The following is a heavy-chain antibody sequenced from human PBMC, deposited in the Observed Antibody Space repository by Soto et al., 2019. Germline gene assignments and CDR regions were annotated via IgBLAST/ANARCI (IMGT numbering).Heavy chain of an antibody. D-gene: IGHD6-13*01. V-gene: IGHV5-51*01. CDR2: IYPGDSDT. Sequence: PGESLKISCKGSGYSFTSYWIGWVRQMPGKGLEWMGIIYPGDSDTRYSPSFQGQVTISADKSISTAYLQWSSLKASDTAMYYCARHIIAAAMSNNWFNPWGQGTLVTVSS. CDR3: ARHIIAAAMSNNWFNP. J-gene: IGHJ5*02. CDR1: GYSFTSYW.